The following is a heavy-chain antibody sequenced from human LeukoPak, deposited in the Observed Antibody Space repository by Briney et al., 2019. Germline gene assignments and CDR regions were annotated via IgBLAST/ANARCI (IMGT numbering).Heavy chain of an antibody. CDR3: AKDGCGGDCYLNDY. J-gene: IGHJ4*02. Sequence: GRSLRLSCAASGFTFSSYGMHWVRQAPGKGLEWVAVIWYDGSNKYYADSVKGRFTMSRDNSKKTVYLQMNSLRAEDTAVYYCAKDGCGGDCYLNDYWGQGTLVTVSS. CDR2: IWYDGSNK. D-gene: IGHD2-21*02. V-gene: IGHV3-33*06. CDR1: GFTFSSYG.